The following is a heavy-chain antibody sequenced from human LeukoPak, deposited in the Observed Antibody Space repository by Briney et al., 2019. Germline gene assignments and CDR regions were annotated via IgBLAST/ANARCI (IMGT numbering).Heavy chain of an antibody. CDR3: ARVRFGELLYPPPRTYYYYYYYMDV. CDR1: GGSISSYY. J-gene: IGHJ6*03. Sequence: SETLSLTCRVSGGSISSYYWSWIRQAPGKGLEWIGYIYYSGSTNYNPSLKSRVTISVDTSKNQFSLKLSSVTAADTAVYYCARVRFGELLYPPPRTYYYYYYYMDVWGKGTTVTISS. D-gene: IGHD3-10*01. V-gene: IGHV4-59*01. CDR2: IYYSGST.